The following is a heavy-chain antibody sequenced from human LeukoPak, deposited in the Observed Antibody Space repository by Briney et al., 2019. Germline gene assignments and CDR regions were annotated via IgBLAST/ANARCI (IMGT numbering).Heavy chain of an antibody. Sequence: GGSLRLSCAVSGLTFSSSWMDWVRQAPGRGLEWVASINPDGNKKYPADSVKGRFTISRDNAKNSLYLQMNSLRAEDTAVYYCARGSQYYDSSQDWFDPWGQGTLVTVSS. CDR2: INPDGNKK. V-gene: IGHV3-7*01. J-gene: IGHJ5*02. D-gene: IGHD3-22*01. CDR1: GLTFSSSW. CDR3: ARGSQYYDSSQDWFDP.